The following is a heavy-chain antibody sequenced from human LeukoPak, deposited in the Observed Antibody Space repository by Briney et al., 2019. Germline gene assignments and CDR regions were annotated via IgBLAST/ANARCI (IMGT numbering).Heavy chain of an antibody. J-gene: IGHJ6*04. CDR3: VRDIVVVPAADLYYYYGMDV. D-gene: IGHD2-2*01. Sequence: APVRPCCKPSGGTFITYAISWVRQASGQGLERMGGIIPIFITANYAQKFQGSVTITADESTSTAYMELSSLRSEDTAVYYCVRDIVVVPAADLYYYYGMDVWGKGTTVTVSS. CDR2: IIPIFITA. CDR1: GGTFITYA. V-gene: IGHV1-69*13.